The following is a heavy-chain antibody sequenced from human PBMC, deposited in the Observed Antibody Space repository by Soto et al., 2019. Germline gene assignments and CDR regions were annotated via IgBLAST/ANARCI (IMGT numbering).Heavy chain of an antibody. D-gene: IGHD2-2*03. CDR3: ARQTMDNNYYGMDV. V-gene: IGHV5-10-1*01. CDR1: GYSFTSYW. Sequence: GESLKISCRGSGYSFTSYWISWVRQMPGKGLEWMGRIDPSDSYTNYSPSFQGHVTISADKSISTAYLQWSSLKASDTAMYYCARQTMDNNYYGMDVWGQGXTVTVYS. J-gene: IGHJ6*02. CDR2: IDPSDSYT.